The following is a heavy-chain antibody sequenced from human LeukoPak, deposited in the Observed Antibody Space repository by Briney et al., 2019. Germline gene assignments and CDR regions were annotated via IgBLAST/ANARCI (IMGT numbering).Heavy chain of an antibody. D-gene: IGHD6-19*01. CDR2: MNPNSGNT. CDR1: GYTFTSYD. Sequence: SVKVSCKASGYTFTSYDINWVRQATGQGLEWMGWMNPNSGNTGYAQKFQGRVTITRNTSISTAYMELSSLRSEDTAVYYCARGTSYSSGWVDAFDIWGQGTMVTVSS. J-gene: IGHJ3*02. CDR3: ARGTSYSSGWVDAFDI. V-gene: IGHV1-8*03.